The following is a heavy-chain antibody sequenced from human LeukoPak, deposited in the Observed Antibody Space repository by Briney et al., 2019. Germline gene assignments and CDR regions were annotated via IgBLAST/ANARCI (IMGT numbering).Heavy chain of an antibody. CDR2: IDPSDSYT. CDR3: AIKYYYYYGMDV. CDR1: GYSFTSYW. V-gene: IGHV5-10-1*01. J-gene: IGHJ6*02. Sequence: GESLRTSCKGSGYSFTSYWISWVRQMPGKGLEWMGRIDPSDSYTNYSPSFQGHVTISADKSISTAYLQWSSLKASDAAMYYCAIKYYYYYGMDVWGQGTTVTVSS.